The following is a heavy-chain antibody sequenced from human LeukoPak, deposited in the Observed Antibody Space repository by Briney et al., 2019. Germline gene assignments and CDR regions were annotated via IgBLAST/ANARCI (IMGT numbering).Heavy chain of an antibody. V-gene: IGHV4-4*07. CDR1: GGSISNYY. CDR3: ARERELLRGDVFNM. D-gene: IGHD1-7*01. Sequence: SETLSLTCYVSGGSISNYYWTWIRQPAGKGLEWIGRIYTNGNTNYNPTLRSRVTMSVDTSTNQFSLTLRSVTAADTAVYYCARERELLRGDVFNMWGQGTMVTGSS. CDR2: IYTNGNT. J-gene: IGHJ3*02.